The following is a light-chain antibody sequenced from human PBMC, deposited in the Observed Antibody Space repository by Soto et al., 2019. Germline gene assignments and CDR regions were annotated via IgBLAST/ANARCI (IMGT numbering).Light chain of an antibody. Sequence: ELVMPQSPATLSGSPGEIATLSCRATQSVSSSYLAWYQQKPGQAPRLLIYGASSRATGIPDRFSGSGSGTDFTLTISRLEPEDFAVYYCQQYGSSPPTWTFGQGTKVDIK. V-gene: IGKV3-20*01. CDR3: QQYGSSPPTWT. CDR1: QSVSSSY. J-gene: IGKJ1*01. CDR2: GAS.